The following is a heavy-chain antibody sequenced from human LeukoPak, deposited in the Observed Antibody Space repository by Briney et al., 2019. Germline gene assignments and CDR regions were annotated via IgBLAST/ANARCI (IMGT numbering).Heavy chain of an antibody. CDR3: ARDKGSSSWEKYFDY. J-gene: IGHJ4*02. CDR2: INPNSGGT. V-gene: IGHV1-2*02. Sequence: ASVKVSCKASGYTFTGYYMHWVRQAPGQGLEWMGWINPNSGGTNYAQKFQGRVTMTRDTSISTAYMELSRLRSDDTAVYYCARDKGSSSWEKYFDYWGQGTLVTVSS. D-gene: IGHD6-13*01. CDR1: GYTFTGYY.